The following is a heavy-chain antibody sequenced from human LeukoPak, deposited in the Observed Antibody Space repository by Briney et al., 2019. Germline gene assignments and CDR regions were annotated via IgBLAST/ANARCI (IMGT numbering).Heavy chain of an antibody. D-gene: IGHD3-16*02. CDR1: GGSISSNSYY. V-gene: IGHV4-39*07. Sequence: PSGTLSLTCTVSGGSISSNSYYWGWIRQSPGKGLEWIGTIYYSGSTYYNPSLKSRVTISVDTSKNQFSLKLSSVTAADTAVYYCAKATLLRLGELSPKYYFDYWGQGTLVTVSS. CDR2: IYYSGST. CDR3: AKATLLRLGELSPKYYFDY. J-gene: IGHJ4*02.